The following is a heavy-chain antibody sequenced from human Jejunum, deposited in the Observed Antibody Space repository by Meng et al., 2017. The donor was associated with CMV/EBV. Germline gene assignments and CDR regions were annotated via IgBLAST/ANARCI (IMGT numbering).Heavy chain of an antibody. D-gene: IGHD1-26*01. J-gene: IGHJ4*02. Sequence: ISYGVSWVRQAPGQGLEWMGWISGHNGNTNSAQKFQGRLTMTIDTSTRTAYMDLRSLRSDDTAVYYCARGLLRGTTTYYPREFDYWGQGTRVTVSS. CDR3: ARGLLRGTTTYYPREFDY. CDR1: ISYG. V-gene: IGHV1-18*01. CDR2: ISGHNGNT.